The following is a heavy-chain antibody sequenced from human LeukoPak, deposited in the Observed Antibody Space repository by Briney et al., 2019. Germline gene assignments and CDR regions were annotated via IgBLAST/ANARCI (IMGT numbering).Heavy chain of an antibody. CDR1: GGSISSYY. D-gene: IGHD6-13*01. CDR2: IYYSGST. J-gene: IGHJ4*02. Sequence: SETLSLTCTVSGGSISSYYWSWIRQPPGKGLEWIGYIYYSGSTNYSPSLKSRVTISVDKSKNQFSLKLSSVTAADTAVYYCAMVSGWYYFDYWGQGTLVTVSS. CDR3: AMVSGWYYFDY. V-gene: IGHV4-59*12.